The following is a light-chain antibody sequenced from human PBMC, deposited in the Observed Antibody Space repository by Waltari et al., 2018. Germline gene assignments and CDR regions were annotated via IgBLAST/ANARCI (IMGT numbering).Light chain of an antibody. CDR3: NSYAGSNSVL. CDR2: DVS. Sequence: QSPLTQPPPPSGPPGRSAPFPCPGTDRDFGVYIFFSWYQQHPGKAPKLMIYDVSKRPSGVPDRFSGSKSGNTAYLTVSGLQAEDEADYYCNSYAGSNSVLFGAGTKLTVL. CDR1: DRDFGVYIF. J-gene: IGLJ2*01. V-gene: IGLV2-8*01.